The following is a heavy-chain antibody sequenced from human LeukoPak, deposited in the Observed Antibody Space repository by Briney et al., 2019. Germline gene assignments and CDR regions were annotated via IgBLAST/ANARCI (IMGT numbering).Heavy chain of an antibody. Sequence: SETLSLTCTVSGGSISSGDYYWSWIRQPPGKGLEWIGYIYYSGSTYYNPSLKSRVTISVDTSKNQFSLKLSSVTAADTAVYFCARTTYYYDSSDYYYPFYFDYWGQGTLVTVP. J-gene: IGHJ4*02. CDR3: ARTTYYYDSSDYYYPFYFDY. V-gene: IGHV4-30-4*01. CDR1: GGSISSGDYY. D-gene: IGHD3-22*01. CDR2: IYYSGST.